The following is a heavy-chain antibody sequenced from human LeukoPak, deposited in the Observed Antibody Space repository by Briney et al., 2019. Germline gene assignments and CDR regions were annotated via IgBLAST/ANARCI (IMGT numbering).Heavy chain of an antibody. D-gene: IGHD2-8*01. CDR3: ARTGNGGDLDI. J-gene: IGHJ3*02. V-gene: IGHV3-74*01. Sequence: PGGSLRLSCVASGFTFSNHWLHWVRQGPGKGLVWVSRINGDGTSTIYAGSVKGRFTISRDNAKSTMYLQMNSLRAEDTAVYYCARTGNGGDLDIWGQGTMVTVSS. CDR2: INGDGTST. CDR1: GFTFSNHW.